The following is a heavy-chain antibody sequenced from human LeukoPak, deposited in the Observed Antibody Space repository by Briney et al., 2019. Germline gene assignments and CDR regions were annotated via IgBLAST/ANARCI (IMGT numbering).Heavy chain of an antibody. D-gene: IGHD5-12*01. CDR2: VNHSGST. CDR3: ARKIGGGEMNSGYDQAEYYFDY. J-gene: IGHJ4*02. CDR1: GGSFSGYY. Sequence: PSETLSLTCAVYGGSFSGYYWSWIRQPPGKGLEWIGEVNHSGSTNCNPSLKSRVTISVDTSKNQFSLKLSSVTAADTAVYYCARKIGGGEMNSGYDQAEYYFDYWGQGTLVTVSS. V-gene: IGHV4-34*01.